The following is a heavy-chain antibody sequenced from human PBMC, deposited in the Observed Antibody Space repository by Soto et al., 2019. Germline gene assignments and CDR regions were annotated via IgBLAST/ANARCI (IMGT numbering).Heavy chain of an antibody. Sequence: QVQLVESGGVLVKPGWSLRLSCAASGFTFSDNYMSWIRQAPGKGLEWVSYISNSGSTIYYADSVKGRFTISRDNAKNLLYLQMNSLRAEDTAVYYCARGGGWWNAYDYWGQGTLVTVSS. D-gene: IGHD1-1*01. CDR3: ARGGGWWNAYDY. V-gene: IGHV3-11*01. CDR1: GFTFSDNY. J-gene: IGHJ4*02. CDR2: ISNSGSTI.